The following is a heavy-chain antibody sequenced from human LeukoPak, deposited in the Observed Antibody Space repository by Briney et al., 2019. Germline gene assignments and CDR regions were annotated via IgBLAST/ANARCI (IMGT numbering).Heavy chain of an antibody. V-gene: IGHV5-51*01. CDR2: IYPGDSDT. J-gene: IGHJ3*02. D-gene: IGHD4-23*01. CDR3: ARHNPDYGGNSTEAFDI. CDR1: GYSFTSYW. Sequence: GEFLKISCKGSGYSFTSYWIGWVRQMPGKGLEWMGIIYPGDSDTRYSPSFQGQVTISADKSISTAYLQWSSLKASDTAMYYCARHNPDYGGNSTEAFDIWGQGTMVTVSS.